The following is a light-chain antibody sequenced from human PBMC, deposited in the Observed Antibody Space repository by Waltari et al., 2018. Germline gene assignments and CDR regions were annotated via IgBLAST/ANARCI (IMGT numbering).Light chain of an antibody. CDR2: GAS. CDR1: QSTNSSY. CDR3: QHYGSASMYT. Sequence: EIVLTQSPGTLSLSPGERATLSCRASQSTNSSYLAWYQQKPGQAPRLLIYGASSRATGIPDRFSGSGSGTDFTLIISRLEPEDFAVYYCQHYGSASMYTFGQGTKLEIK. V-gene: IGKV3-20*01. J-gene: IGKJ2*01.